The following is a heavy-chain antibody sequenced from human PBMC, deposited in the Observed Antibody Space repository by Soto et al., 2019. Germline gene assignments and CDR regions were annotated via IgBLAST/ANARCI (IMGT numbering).Heavy chain of an antibody. V-gene: IGHV3-21*01. CDR3: ARGGIAATRGWFDP. J-gene: IGHJ5*02. D-gene: IGHD6-13*01. Sequence: EVQLVESGGGLVKPGGSLRLSCEASGFTFSSYCMNWVRQAPGKGLEWVSSISSSSGYIYYADSVKGRFTISRDNXKHSRYLQMNSLRAEDTAVYYCARGGIAATRGWFDPWGQGTLFTVSS. CDR2: ISSSSGYI. CDR1: GFTFSSYC.